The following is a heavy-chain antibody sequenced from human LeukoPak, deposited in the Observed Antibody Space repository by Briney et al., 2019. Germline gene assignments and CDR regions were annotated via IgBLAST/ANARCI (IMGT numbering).Heavy chain of an antibody. CDR1: GGTFSSYA. CDR2: ISAYNGNT. CDR3: ATAYYDSSGLVY. D-gene: IGHD3-22*01. V-gene: IGHV1-18*01. Sequence: ASVKVSCKASGGTFSSYAISWVRQAPGQGLEWMGWISAYNGNTNYAQKLQGRVTMTEDTSTDTAYMELSSLRSEDTAVYYCATAYYDSSGLVYWGQGTLVTVSS. J-gene: IGHJ4*02.